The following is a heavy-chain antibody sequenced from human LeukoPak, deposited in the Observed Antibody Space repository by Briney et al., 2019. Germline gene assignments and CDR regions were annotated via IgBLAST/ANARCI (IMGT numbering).Heavy chain of an antibody. V-gene: IGHV4-34*01. CDR1: SGSFSGYY. J-gene: IGHJ4*02. CDR3: ARLVLRRSYYYGSGSSGDY. D-gene: IGHD3-10*01. Sequence: PSETLSLTCAVYSGSFSGYYWSWIRQPPGKGLEWIGEINHSGSTNYNPSLKSRVTISVDTSKNQFSLKLSSVTAADTAVYYCARLVLRRSYYYGSGSSGDYWGQGTLATVSS. CDR2: INHSGST.